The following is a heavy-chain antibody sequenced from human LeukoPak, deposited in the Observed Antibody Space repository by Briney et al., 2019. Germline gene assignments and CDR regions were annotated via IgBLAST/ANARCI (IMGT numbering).Heavy chain of an antibody. Sequence: GGSLRLSCAASGFTFSSYAMSWVRQAPGKGLEWVSAISASGVTTHYADSVKGRFTISRDNPKNTLYVQMNSLRAEDTAVYYCARGRGADYGGNSGYFDYWGQGTLVTVSS. CDR1: GFTFSSYA. CDR2: ISASGVTT. CDR3: ARGRGADYGGNSGYFDY. J-gene: IGHJ4*02. V-gene: IGHV3-23*01. D-gene: IGHD4-23*01.